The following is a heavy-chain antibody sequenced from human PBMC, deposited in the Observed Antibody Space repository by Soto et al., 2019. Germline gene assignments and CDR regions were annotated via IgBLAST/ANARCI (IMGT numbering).Heavy chain of an antibody. J-gene: IGHJ4*02. CDR2: ISPSGGDI. CDR3: ARGATAGTTVGDY. V-gene: IGHV3-48*02. D-gene: IGHD1-26*01. CDR1: GFKFRSYN. Sequence: EVQLVESGGGLVQPGGSLRLSCAASGFKFRSYNMNWVRQAPGKGLEWLSYISPSGGDIYSVDSVKGRFTISRDNAKNFLDPEINRLPDEDTATYYCARGATAGTTVGDYWCQGNLVSVSS.